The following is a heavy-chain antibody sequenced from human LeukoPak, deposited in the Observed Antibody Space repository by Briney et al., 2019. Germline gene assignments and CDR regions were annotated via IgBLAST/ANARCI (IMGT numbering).Heavy chain of an antibody. J-gene: IGHJ4*02. CDR2: IDPNSGGA. CDR3: ARGRNSVYYFNVVAPYYFNY. D-gene: IGHD3-22*01. CDR1: GYTFTGYY. Sequence: ASVKVSCKASGYTFTGYYMHWVRQAPGQGLEWMGRIDPNSGGANYAQKFQGRVTMTGDTSINTAYMDLSRLRSDDTAVYYCARGRNSVYYFNVVAPYYFNYWGQGTLVTVSS. V-gene: IGHV1-2*06.